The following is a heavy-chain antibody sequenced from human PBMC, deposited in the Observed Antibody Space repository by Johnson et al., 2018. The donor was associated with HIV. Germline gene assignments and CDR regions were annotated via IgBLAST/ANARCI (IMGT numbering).Heavy chain of an antibody. CDR1: GFTFGTFA. V-gene: IGHV3-30*04. J-gene: IGHJ3*02. Sequence: QVQLVESGGGLVQPGGSLRLSCAASGFTFGTFAMHWVRQAPGKGLEWVAVISYEGSTKYYADSVKGRFTISRDNSKNTLYLQMNSLRPEDTAVYYCAKERQLVRAFDIWGQGTMVTVSS. D-gene: IGHD6-6*01. CDR2: ISYEGSTK. CDR3: AKERQLVRAFDI.